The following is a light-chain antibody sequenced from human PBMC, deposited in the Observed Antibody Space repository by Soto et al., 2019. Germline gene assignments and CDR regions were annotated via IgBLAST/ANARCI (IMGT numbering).Light chain of an antibody. V-gene: IGLV2-8*01. Sequence: QSALTQPPSASGSPGQSVTISCTGTSSDVGAYNYFSWYQQHPGKAPKLIIYEVSKRPSGVPDRFSGSRSGNTASLSVSGLQTEDEADYYCSSYAGSNNYVAFGGGTKLTVL. CDR2: EVS. J-gene: IGLJ2*01. CDR3: SSYAGSNNYVA. CDR1: SSDVGAYNY.